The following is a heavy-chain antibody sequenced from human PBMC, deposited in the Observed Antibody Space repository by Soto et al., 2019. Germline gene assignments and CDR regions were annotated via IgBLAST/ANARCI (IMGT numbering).Heavy chain of an antibody. D-gene: IGHD2-8*01. CDR3: ARGGGYCTPTSCAIDS. V-gene: IGHV3-23*01. Sequence: EVQLLESGGGLVQPGGSLRLSCVASRFSFSSYKMSWVRQAAGKGLEWVSRVSLTGDRTNYAGSVKGRFTVSRDNFKNTLYLEMDSLRPEDTAIYYCARGGGYCTPTSCAIDSWGRGTPVTVSS. J-gene: IGHJ4*02. CDR2: VSLTGDRT. CDR1: RFSFSSYK.